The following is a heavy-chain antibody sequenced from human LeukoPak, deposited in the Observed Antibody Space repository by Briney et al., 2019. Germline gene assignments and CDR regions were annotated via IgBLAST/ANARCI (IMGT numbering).Heavy chain of an antibody. V-gene: IGHV3-33*06. D-gene: IGHD2-21*02. J-gene: IGHJ3*02. CDR3: AKAYCGGDCYSLVGAFDI. CDR1: GFTFSSYG. CDR2: IWYDGSNK. Sequence: GRSLRLSCAASGFTFSSYGMHWVRQAPGKWLEWVAVIWYDGSNKYYADSVKGRFTISRDNSKNTLYLQMNSLRAEVTAVYYCAKAYCGGDCYSLVGAFDIWGQGTMVTVSS.